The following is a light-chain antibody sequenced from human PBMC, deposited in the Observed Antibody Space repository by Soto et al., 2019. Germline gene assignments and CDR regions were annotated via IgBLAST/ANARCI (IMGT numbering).Light chain of an antibody. CDR1: SSDVGGYNY. V-gene: IGLV2-14*01. CDR2: DVS. J-gene: IGLJ1*01. CDR3: SSYTSSSTLYV. Sequence: QSVLTQPASVSGSPGQSITIPCTGTSSDVGGYNYVSWYRQHPGKAPKLMIYDVSNRPSGVSNRFSGSKSGDTASLTISGLQAEDEADYYCSSYTSSSTLYVFGTGTKVTVL.